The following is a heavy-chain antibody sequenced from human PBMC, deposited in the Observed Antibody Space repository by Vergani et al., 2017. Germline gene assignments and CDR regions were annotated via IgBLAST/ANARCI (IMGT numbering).Heavy chain of an antibody. J-gene: IGHJ6*04. CDR1: GFTFSSYW. V-gene: IGHV3-7*04. CDR2: IKQDGSEK. Sequence: EVQLVESGGGLVKPGGSLRLSCAASGFTFSSYWMSWVRQAPGKGLEWVANIKQDGSEKYYVDSVKGRFTISRDNAKNSLYLQMNSLRAEDTALYYCARDRREQVVRLYYYYYGMDVWGKGP. D-gene: IGHD6-13*01. CDR3: ARDRREQVVRLYYYYYGMDV.